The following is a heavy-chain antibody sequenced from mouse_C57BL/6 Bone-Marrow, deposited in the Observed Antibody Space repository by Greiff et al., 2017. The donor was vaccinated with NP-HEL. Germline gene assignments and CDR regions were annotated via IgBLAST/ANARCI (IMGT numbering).Heavy chain of an antibody. V-gene: IGHV5-4*01. CDR2: ISDGGSYT. CDR3: ARERGYAMDY. Sequence: EVKLMESGGGLVKPGGSLKLSCAASGFTFSSYAMSWVRQTPEKRLEWVATISDGGSYTYYPDNVKGRFTISRDNAKNNLYLQMSHLKSEDTAMYYCARERGYAMDYWGQGTSVTVSS. CDR1: GFTFSSYA. J-gene: IGHJ4*01.